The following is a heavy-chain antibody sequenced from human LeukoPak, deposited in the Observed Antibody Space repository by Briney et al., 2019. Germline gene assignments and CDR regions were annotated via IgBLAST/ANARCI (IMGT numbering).Heavy chain of an antibody. J-gene: IGHJ4*02. D-gene: IGHD4-17*01. Sequence: SETLSLTCTVSGGSINSYYWSWIRQPPGKGLEWIGYIYYSGSTNYNPSLKSRVTISVDTSKNQFSLKLSSVTAADTAVYYCAREVPTYGDCVSYFDYWGQGTLVTVSS. CDR1: GGSINSYY. V-gene: IGHV4-59*01. CDR2: IYYSGST. CDR3: AREVPTYGDCVSYFDY.